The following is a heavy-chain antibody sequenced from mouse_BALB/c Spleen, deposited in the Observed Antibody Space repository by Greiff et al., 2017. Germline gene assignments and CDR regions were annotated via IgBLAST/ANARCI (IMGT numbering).Heavy chain of an antibody. CDR2: ISSGGSYT. D-gene: IGHD3-2*01. J-gene: IGHJ4*01. V-gene: IGHV5-9-4*01. CDR1: GFTFSSYA. Sequence: EVQVVESGGGLVKPGGSLKLSCAASGFTFSSYAMSWVRQSPEKRLEWVAEISSGGSYTYYPDTVTGRFTISRDNAKNTLYLEMSSLRSEDTAMYYCAKDSSGPMDYWGQGTSVTVSS. CDR3: AKDSSGPMDY.